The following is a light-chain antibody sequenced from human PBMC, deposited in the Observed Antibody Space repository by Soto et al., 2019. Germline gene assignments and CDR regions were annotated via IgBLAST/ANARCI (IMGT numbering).Light chain of an antibody. J-gene: IGKJ1*01. CDR3: QQYNSYST. Sequence: DIQMTQSPSTLSASVGDRVTITCRASQRISNWLAWYQQKPGKAPKLLVYKASTLVRGVPSRFSGSGSGTEFTLTISSLQPDDFATYYCQQYNSYSTFGQKTKVDIK. CDR1: QRISNW. CDR2: KAS. V-gene: IGKV1-5*03.